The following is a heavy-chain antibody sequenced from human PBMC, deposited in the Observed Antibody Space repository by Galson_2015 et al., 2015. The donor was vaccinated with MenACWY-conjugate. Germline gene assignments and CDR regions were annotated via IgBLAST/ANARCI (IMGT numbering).Heavy chain of an antibody. J-gene: IGHJ4*02. Sequence: SLRLSCAASGFTFSSHGMSWVRQAPGKGLEWVSAIRSSGGKTYYADSVKGRFTISRDNSENTLYLQMNSLRAEDTAVYYCARDHILTGHILDYWGQGNLVTVPS. CDR3: ARDHILTGHILDY. D-gene: IGHD3-9*01. CDR2: IRSSGGKT. CDR1: GFTFSSHG. V-gene: IGHV3-23*01.